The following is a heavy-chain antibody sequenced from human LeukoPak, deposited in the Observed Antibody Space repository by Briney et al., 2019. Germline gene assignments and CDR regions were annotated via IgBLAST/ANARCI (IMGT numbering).Heavy chain of an antibody. CDR1: GYTFTSYA. V-gene: IGHV7-4-1*02. Sequence: GASVKVSCKASGYTFTSYAMNWVRQAPGQGLEWMGWINTNTGNPTYAQGFTGRFVFSLDTSVSTAYLQISSLKAEDTAVYYCARGSRVPRLLSTIQGDRGDYWGQGTLVTVSS. J-gene: IGHJ4*02. CDR3: ARGSRVPRLLSTIQGDRGDY. CDR2: INTNTGNP. D-gene: IGHD5/OR15-5a*01.